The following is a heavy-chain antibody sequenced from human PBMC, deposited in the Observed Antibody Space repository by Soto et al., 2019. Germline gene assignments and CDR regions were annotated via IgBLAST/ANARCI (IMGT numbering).Heavy chain of an antibody. D-gene: IGHD6-13*01. CDR2: VSHTATT. Sequence: SETLPLTCTVSGASIINYYWPRIMQSPGKGLEWIGEVSHTATTTYNPSLKSRVTISVDTSKNQFSLKLSSVTAADTAVYYCARGESIAAADQTFDYWGQGTLVTVSS. J-gene: IGHJ4*02. CDR3: ARGESIAAADQTFDY. V-gene: IGHV4-59*01. CDR1: GASIINYY.